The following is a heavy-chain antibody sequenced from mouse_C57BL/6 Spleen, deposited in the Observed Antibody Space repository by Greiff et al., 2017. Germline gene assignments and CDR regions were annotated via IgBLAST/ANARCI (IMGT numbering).Heavy chain of an antibody. CDR1: GFSFNTYA. CDR3: VRHDYDDEDAMDY. J-gene: IGHJ4*01. D-gene: IGHD2-4*01. V-gene: IGHV10-1*01. Sequence: DVHLVESGGGLVQPKGSLKLPCAASGFSFNTYAMNWVRQAPGKGLEWVARIRSKSNNYATYYADSVKDRFTISRDDSESMLYLQMNNLKTEDTAMYYCVRHDYDDEDAMDYWGQGTSVTVSS. CDR2: IRSKSNNYAT.